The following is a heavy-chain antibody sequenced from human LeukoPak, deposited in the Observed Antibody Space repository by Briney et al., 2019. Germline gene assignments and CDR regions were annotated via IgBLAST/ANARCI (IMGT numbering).Heavy chain of an antibody. V-gene: IGHV4-59*05. CDR1: GGSMSNYY. Sequence: SETLSLTCTVSGGSMSNYYWSWIRQPPEKGLEWIGSIYYSGSTYYNPSLKSRVTISVDTSRNQFSLKLSSVTAADTAVYYCARPIIVGAADYFDYWGQGTLVTVSS. J-gene: IGHJ4*02. CDR2: IYYSGST. CDR3: ARPIIVGAADYFDY. D-gene: IGHD1-26*01.